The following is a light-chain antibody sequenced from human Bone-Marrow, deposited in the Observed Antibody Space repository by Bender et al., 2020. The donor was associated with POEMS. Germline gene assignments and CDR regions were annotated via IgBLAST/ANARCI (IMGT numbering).Light chain of an antibody. Sequence: QSVLTQPPSASGTPGQRVTISCSGGSSNIGAHAVNWYQHLPGTAPKHLIYSNDRRPSGVPDRFSGSKSGTSASLAISGLQSEDEADYYCAVWDDSLNGWVFGGGTKLTVL. V-gene: IGLV1-44*01. CDR2: SND. CDR3: AVWDDSLNGWV. CDR1: SSNIGAHA. J-gene: IGLJ3*02.